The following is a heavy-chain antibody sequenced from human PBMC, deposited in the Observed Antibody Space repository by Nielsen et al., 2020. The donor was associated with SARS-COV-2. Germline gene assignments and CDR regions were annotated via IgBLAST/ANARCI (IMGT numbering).Heavy chain of an antibody. D-gene: IGHD6-13*01. J-gene: IGHJ6*02. CDR1: GFTFSSYD. CDR3: ARAGALSSSWYSMDF. Sequence: GESLKISCAVSGFTFSSYDFNWVRQAPGKGLEWISYISRSGATKFYADSVKGRFTISRDTARKSIYLQLNNLRADDTAVYYCARAGALSSSWYSMDFWGQGTTVTVSS. CDR2: ISRSGATK. V-gene: IGHV3-48*03.